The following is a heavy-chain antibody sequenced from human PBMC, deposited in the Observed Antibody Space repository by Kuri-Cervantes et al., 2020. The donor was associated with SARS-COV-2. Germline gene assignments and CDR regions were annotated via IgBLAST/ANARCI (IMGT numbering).Heavy chain of an antibody. Sequence: SETLSLTCTVSGGSISSSSYYWGWIRQPSGKGLEWIGSIYYSGSTYYNPSLKSRVTISVDTSKNQFSLKLSSVTAADTAVYYCARRCSSTSCYNPSKSFDYWGQGTLVTVSS. CDR3: ARRCSSTSCYNPSKSFDY. V-gene: IGHV4-39*01. CDR1: GGSISSSSYY. CDR2: IYYSGST. J-gene: IGHJ4*02. D-gene: IGHD2-2*02.